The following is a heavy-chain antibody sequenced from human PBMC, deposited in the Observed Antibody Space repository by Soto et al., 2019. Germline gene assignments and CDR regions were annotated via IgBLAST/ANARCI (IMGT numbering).Heavy chain of an antibody. Sequence: EVQLLESGGGLVQPGGSLRLSCAASGFAFSSYSMTWVRQAPGKGLEWVSAISAGGGSTYYADSVKGRFTISRDNSKNTLYLQMNILRAEDTALYYCAKDPPSYYDNGGYYIFNMDVWGQGTTVTVSS. CDR3: AKDPPSYYDNGGYYIFNMDV. J-gene: IGHJ6*02. CDR1: GFAFSSYS. CDR2: ISAGGGST. V-gene: IGHV3-23*01. D-gene: IGHD3-22*01.